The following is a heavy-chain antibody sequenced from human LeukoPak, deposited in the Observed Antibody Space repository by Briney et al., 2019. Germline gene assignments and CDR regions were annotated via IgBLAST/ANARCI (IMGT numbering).Heavy chain of an antibody. V-gene: IGHV4-38-2*02. Sequence: PSETLSLTCTVSGYSISSGCYWGWIRQPPGKGLEWIGSIYHTGSTYYNPSLKSRVTISVDTSKNQFSLKLSSVTAADTAVYYCARRVIVVVPAAPPTNWFDPWGQGTLVTVSS. J-gene: IGHJ5*02. CDR3: ARRVIVVVPAAPPTNWFDP. CDR1: GYSISSGCY. CDR2: IYHTGST. D-gene: IGHD2-2*01.